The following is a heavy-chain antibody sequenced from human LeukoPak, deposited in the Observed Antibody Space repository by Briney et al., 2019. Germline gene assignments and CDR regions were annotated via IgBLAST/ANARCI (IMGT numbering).Heavy chain of an antibody. J-gene: IGHJ4*02. D-gene: IGHD6-13*01. Sequence: GGSLRLSCAASGFTFSDYHMSWIRQAPGKGLEWVSYISGSAGTTYYAASVKGRFTSSRDNAKNLLYLQMNSLRAEDTAVYYCAREGSSSWFVNSWGQGTLVTVSS. CDR2: ISGSAGTT. CDR3: AREGSSSWFVNS. CDR1: GFTFSDYH. V-gene: IGHV3-11*01.